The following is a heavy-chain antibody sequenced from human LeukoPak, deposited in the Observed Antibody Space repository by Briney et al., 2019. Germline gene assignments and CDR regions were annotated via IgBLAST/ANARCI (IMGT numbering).Heavy chain of an antibody. CDR3: ARGYADYEDF. CDR1: GFTFSDYN. Sequence: GGSLRLSCVVAGFTFSDYNMHWVRQAPGKGLEWLAVITYDGRSLHYADSVKGRFTISRDTSKNTLYLQMNSLRVEDTAVFYCARGYADYEDFWGQGTLVIVSS. J-gene: IGHJ4*02. D-gene: IGHD4-17*01. CDR2: ITYDGRSL. V-gene: IGHV3-30*01.